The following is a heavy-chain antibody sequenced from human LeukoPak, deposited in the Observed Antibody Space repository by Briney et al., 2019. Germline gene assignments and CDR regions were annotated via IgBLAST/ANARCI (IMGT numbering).Heavy chain of an antibody. CDR2: IYHSGST. Sequence: SETLSLTCAVSGYSISSGYYWGWIRQPPGKGLEWIGNIYHSGSTYYNPSLKSRVTISLDTSKNQFSLRLSSVTAADTAVYYCARGIVTKEWFDPWGQGTLVTVSS. CDR3: ARGIVTKEWFDP. J-gene: IGHJ5*02. D-gene: IGHD1-26*01. CDR1: GYSISSGYY. V-gene: IGHV4-38-2*01.